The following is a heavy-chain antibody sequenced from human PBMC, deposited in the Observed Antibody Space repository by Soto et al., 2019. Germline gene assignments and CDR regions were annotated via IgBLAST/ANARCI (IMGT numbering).Heavy chain of an antibody. V-gene: IGHV3-30*18. D-gene: IGHD5-12*01. CDR1: GFTFSSYD. J-gene: IGHJ4*02. Sequence: QVQLVESGGGVVQPGRSLRLSCAASGFTFSSYDMHWVRPAPGKGLEWVAVISYDGSNKYYADSVKGRFTISRDNSKNTLYLQMNSLRAEDTAVYYCAKEYSGYDHFDYWGQGTLVTVSS. CDR3: AKEYSGYDHFDY. CDR2: ISYDGSNK.